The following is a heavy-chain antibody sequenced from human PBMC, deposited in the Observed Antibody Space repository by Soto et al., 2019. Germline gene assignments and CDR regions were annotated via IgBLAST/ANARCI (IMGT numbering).Heavy chain of an antibody. CDR3: AKGGRDIVVVVAAAPASFDY. D-gene: IGHD2-15*01. J-gene: IGHJ4*02. Sequence: EVQLLESGGGLVQPGGSLRLSCAASGFTFSSYAMSWVRQAPGKGLEWVSAISGSGGSTYYADSWKGRFTISRDNSKNTLYRQMNSQRAEDTAVYYCAKGGRDIVVVVAAAPASFDYWGQGTLVTVSS. CDR1: GFTFSSYA. CDR2: ISGSGGST. V-gene: IGHV3-23*01.